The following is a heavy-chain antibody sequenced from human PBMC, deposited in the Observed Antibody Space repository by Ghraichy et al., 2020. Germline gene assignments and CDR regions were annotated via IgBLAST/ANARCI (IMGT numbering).Heavy chain of an antibody. CDR1: GGSISSYY. J-gene: IGHJ2*01. Sequence: SETLSLTCTVSGGSISSYYWSWIRQPPGKGLEWIGYIYYSGSTNYNPSLKSRVTISVDTSKNQFSLKLSSVTAADTAVYYCARRIRTPDDYGDYVSPWYFDLWGRGTLVTVSS. CDR2: IYYSGST. CDR3: ARRIRTPDDYGDYVSPWYFDL. V-gene: IGHV4-59*08. D-gene: IGHD4-17*01.